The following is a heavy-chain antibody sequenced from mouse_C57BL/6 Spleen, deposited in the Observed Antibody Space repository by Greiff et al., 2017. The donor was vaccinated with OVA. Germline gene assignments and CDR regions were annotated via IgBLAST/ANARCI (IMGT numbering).Heavy chain of an antibody. CDR1: GYTFTDYY. CDR2: INPYNGGT. V-gene: IGHV1-19*01. Sequence: EVQLQQSGPVLVKPGASVKMSCKASGYTFTDYYMNWVKQSHGKSLEWIGVINPYNGGTSYNQKFKGKATLTVDKSSSTAYMELNSLTSEDSAVYYCAREGYDYLYAMDYWGQGTSVTVSS. D-gene: IGHD2-4*01. J-gene: IGHJ4*01. CDR3: AREGYDYLYAMDY.